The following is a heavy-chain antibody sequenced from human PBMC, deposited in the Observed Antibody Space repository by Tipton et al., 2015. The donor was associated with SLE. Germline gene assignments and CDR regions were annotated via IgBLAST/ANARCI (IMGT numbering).Heavy chain of an antibody. Sequence: TLSLTCAVSGGSISSGDYYWSWIRQPPGKGLEWIASIYHRGTTYYNPSLKSRVTISVDTSTNLFSLKLSSVTAADTAVYYCARYVLLWFGESSSYGMDVWGQGTTVTVSS. J-gene: IGHJ6*02. V-gene: IGHV4-39*07. CDR2: IYHRGTT. CDR3: ARYVLLWFGESSSYGMDV. D-gene: IGHD3-10*01. CDR1: GGSISSGDYY.